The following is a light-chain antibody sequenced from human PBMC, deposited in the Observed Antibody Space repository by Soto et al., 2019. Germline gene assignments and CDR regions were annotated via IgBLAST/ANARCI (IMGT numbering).Light chain of an antibody. CDR2: AAS. J-gene: IGKJ1*01. Sequence: DIQMTQSPSSLSASVGDRVTITCRTSESISTYLNWYQQKPGKAPKLLIYAASTLQSGVPSRFSGSGSGTDFTLTITSLQPEDVATYYCQQTYSLRTFGQGTKVEIK. V-gene: IGKV1-39*01. CDR1: ESISTY. CDR3: QQTYSLRT.